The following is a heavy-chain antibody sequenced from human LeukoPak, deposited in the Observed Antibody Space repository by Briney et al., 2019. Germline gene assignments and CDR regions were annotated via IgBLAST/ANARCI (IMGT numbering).Heavy chain of an antibody. CDR2: IYHSGGT. CDR1: GASINSTKW. J-gene: IGHJ4*02. D-gene: IGHD6-13*01. V-gene: IGHV4-4*02. Sequence: SETLSLTCAVSGASINSTKWWTWVRQPPGKGLEWIGEIYHSGGTNYNPSLKSRVTISADKSRNQFSLKLNSVTAADTAVYYCARGSTWSDYWGQGTLVSVCS. CDR3: ARGSTWSDY.